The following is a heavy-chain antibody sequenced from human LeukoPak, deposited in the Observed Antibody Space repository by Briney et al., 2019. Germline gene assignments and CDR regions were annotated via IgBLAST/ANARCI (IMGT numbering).Heavy chain of an antibody. CDR1: GYTFSSYS. CDR3: ARIVTTSPYAMDV. Sequence: GGSLRLSCAASGYTFSSYSINWVRQAPGKGLEWVSAISSDSYYKYYADSVKGRFTISRDNAKNSLYLQMNSLRAEDTAVYYCARIVTTSPYAMDVRGQGTTVTVSS. D-gene: IGHD5-12*01. CDR2: ISSDSYYK. V-gene: IGHV3-21*01. J-gene: IGHJ6*02.